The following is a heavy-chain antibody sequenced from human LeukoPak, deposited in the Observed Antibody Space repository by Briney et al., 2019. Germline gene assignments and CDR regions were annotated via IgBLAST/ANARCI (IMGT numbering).Heavy chain of an antibody. V-gene: IGHV1-24*01. D-gene: IGHD3-22*01. CDR2: FDPEDGET. J-gene: IGHJ4*02. CDR1: GYTLTELS. CDR3: ATHTYYYDSSGYSLDY. Sequence: ASVKVSCKVSGYTLTELSMHWLRQAPGKGLEWMGGFDPEDGETIYAQKFQGRVTMTEDTSTDTAYMELSSLRSEDTAVYYCATHTYYYDSSGYSLDYWGQGTLVTVSS.